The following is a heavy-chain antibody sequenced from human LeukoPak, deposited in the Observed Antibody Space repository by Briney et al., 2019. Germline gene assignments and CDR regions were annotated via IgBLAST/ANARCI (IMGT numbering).Heavy chain of an antibody. Sequence: PGGSLRLSCAASGFTFSSYAMSWVRQAPGKGLEWVSAISGSGGSTYYADSVKGRFTISRDNSKNTLYLQMNSLRAEDTAVYCCAKGYDILTGYPGAFDIWGQGTMVTVSS. CDR3: AKGYDILTGYPGAFDI. V-gene: IGHV3-23*01. CDR2: ISGSGGST. D-gene: IGHD3-9*01. CDR1: GFTFSSYA. J-gene: IGHJ3*02.